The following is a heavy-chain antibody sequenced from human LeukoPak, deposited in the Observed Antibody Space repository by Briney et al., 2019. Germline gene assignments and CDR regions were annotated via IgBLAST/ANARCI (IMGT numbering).Heavy chain of an antibody. CDR1: GGSFSGYY. CDR3: AKANSGSHLYYYSGMDV. J-gene: IGHJ6*02. CDR2: INHSGST. Sequence: SETLSLTCAVYGGSFSGYYWSWIRQPPGKGLEWIGEINHSGSTNYNASLKSRVTISVDTSKNQFSLKLSSVTAEDTAVYYCAKANSGSHLYYYSGMDVWGRGTTVTVSS. V-gene: IGHV4-34*01. D-gene: IGHD1-26*01.